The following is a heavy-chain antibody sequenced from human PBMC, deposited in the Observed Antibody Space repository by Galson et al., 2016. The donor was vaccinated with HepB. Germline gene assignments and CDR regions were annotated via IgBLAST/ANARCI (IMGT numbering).Heavy chain of an antibody. J-gene: IGHJ4*02. V-gene: IGHV1-3*01. D-gene: IGHD1-26*01. Sequence: SVKVSCKASGYSFTRYATHWMRQAPGQRLEWMGWINAGNDNRRYSQNFQDRLTISRDTSATTTYMELSSLGFEDTAVYYCVRTLSGTKKPDYWGQGTLVTVSS. CDR2: INAGNDNR. CDR3: VRTLSGTKKPDY. CDR1: GYSFTRYA.